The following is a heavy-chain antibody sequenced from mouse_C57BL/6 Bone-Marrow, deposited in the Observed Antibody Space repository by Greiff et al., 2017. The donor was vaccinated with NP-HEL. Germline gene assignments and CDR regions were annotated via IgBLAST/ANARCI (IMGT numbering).Heavy chain of an antibody. D-gene: IGHD3-2*02. V-gene: IGHV5-4*01. CDR1: GFTFSSYA. CDR3: ARDATAQATGYYAMDY. J-gene: IGHJ4*01. Sequence: EVMLVESGGGLVKPGGSLKLSCAASGFTFSSYAMSWVRQTPEKRLEWVATISAGGSYTYYPDNVKGRFTISRDNAKNNLYLQMSHLKSEDTAMYYCARDATAQATGYYAMDYWGQGTSVTVSS. CDR2: ISAGGSYT.